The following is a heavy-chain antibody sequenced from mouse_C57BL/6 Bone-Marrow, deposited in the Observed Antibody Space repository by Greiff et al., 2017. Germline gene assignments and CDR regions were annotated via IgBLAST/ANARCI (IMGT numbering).Heavy chain of an antibody. V-gene: IGHV1-42*01. CDR1: GYSFTGYY. CDR3: ARHDYNARDY. Sequence: VQLQQSGPELVQPGASVKISCKASGYSFTGYYMNWVKQSPEKSLEWIGEINPSTGGTTYNQKFKAKATLTVDKSSSTAYMQLKSLTSEDSAVYYCARHDYNARDYWGQGTAVTVSS. J-gene: IGHJ4*01. CDR2: INPSTGGT.